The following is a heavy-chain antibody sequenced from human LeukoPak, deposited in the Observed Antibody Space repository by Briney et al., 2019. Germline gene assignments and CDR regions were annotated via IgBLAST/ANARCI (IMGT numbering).Heavy chain of an antibody. CDR3: ARDLWFGEFDY. V-gene: IGHV3-30*02. J-gene: IGHJ4*02. CDR2: IRKDGSNQ. CDR1: GFTFSFYG. D-gene: IGHD3-10*01. Sequence: GGSLRLSCAASGFTFSFYGMHWVRQAPGKGLEWVAFIRKDGSNQFYADSVKGRFTISRENSKNMVYLQMNSLRAEDTAVYYCARDLWFGEFDYWGQGNLVTVSS.